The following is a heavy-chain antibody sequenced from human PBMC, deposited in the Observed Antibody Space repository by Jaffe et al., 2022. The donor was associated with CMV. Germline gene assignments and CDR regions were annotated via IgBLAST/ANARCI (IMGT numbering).Heavy chain of an antibody. D-gene: IGHD3-22*01. J-gene: IGHJ3*02. CDR3: VKVWGYRVLGSSGYSDAFDI. CDR1: GFTFSSYA. V-gene: IGHV3-64D*06. CDR2: ISSNGGST. Sequence: EVQLVESGGGLVQPGGSLRLSCSASGFTFSSYAMHWVRQAPGKGLEYVSAISSNGGSTYYADSVKGRFTISRDNSKNTLYLQMSSLRAEDTAVYYCVKVWGYRVLGSSGYSDAFDIWGQGTMVTVSS.